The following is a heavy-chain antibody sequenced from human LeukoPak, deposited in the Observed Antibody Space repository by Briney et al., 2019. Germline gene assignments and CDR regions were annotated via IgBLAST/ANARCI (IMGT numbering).Heavy chain of an antibody. CDR3: ARSPTRDWLLFLPRNSFDH. V-gene: IGHV1-18*04. Sequence: GASVPVSCKASGYTFPCYFMHWVRQARGQGLEWMGWISAYNGNTNYAQKLQGRVTMTTDTSTSTAYMELRSLRSDDTAVYYCARSPTRDWLLFLPRNSFDHWGQGTPVTVSS. CDR2: ISAYNGNT. CDR1: GYTFPCYF. D-gene: IGHD3-9*01. J-gene: IGHJ4*02.